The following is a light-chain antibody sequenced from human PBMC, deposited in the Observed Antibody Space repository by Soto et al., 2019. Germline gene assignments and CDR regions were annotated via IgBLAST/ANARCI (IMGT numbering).Light chain of an antibody. J-gene: IGKJ2*01. Sequence: EIVMTQSPATLSVSPGERATLSCRASQSVSSNLAWYQQKPGQAPRLLIYGASTRATGIPARFSGSGSGTEFTLTISSLQSEDFALYYCQQYNNWPGVTFGQGTKLEIK. V-gene: IGKV3-15*01. CDR1: QSVSSN. CDR3: QQYNNWPGVT. CDR2: GAS.